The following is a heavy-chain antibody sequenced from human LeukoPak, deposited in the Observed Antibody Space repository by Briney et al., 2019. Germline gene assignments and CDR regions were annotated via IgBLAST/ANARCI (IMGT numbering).Heavy chain of an antibody. CDR2: INPNSGGT. J-gene: IGHJ4*02. CDR1: GYTFTSYA. Sequence: ASVKVSCKASGYTFTSYAMNWVRQAPGQGLEWMGWINPNSGGTNYAQKFQGWVTMTRDTSISTAYMELSRLRSDDTAVYYCARAPGRYGDYDPALDYWGQGTLVTVSS. V-gene: IGHV1-2*04. CDR3: ARAPGRYGDYDPALDY. D-gene: IGHD4-17*01.